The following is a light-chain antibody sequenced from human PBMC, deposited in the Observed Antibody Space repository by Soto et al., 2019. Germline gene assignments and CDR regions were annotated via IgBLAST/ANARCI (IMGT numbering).Light chain of an antibody. CDR2: DAS. V-gene: IGKV1-33*01. J-gene: IGKJ2*01. CDR1: QAIGAY. CDR3: QHYDTFPYS. Sequence: DLQLTQSPSSLSASVGDRITITCQASQAIGAYLNWYQQKPGQAPKLLVFDASNLETRVPSRFTGSGSGTHFTFTITSLQPEDVATYYCQHYDTFPYSFGQGTKLEIQ.